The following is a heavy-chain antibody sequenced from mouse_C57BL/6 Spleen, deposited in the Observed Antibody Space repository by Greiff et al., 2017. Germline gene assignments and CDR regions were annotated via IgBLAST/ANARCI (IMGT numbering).Heavy chain of an antibody. V-gene: IGHV1-53*01. D-gene: IGHD1-1*01. Sequence: QVQLQQPGTELVKPGASVKLSCKASGYTFTSYWMHWVKQRPGQGLEWIGNINPSNGGTNYNEKFKSKATLTVDKSSSTTYMQLSSLTSEDSAVYYCARSDYGSSFFAYWGQGTLVTVSA. CDR3: ARSDYGSSFFAY. CDR2: INPSNGGT. J-gene: IGHJ3*01. CDR1: GYTFTSYW.